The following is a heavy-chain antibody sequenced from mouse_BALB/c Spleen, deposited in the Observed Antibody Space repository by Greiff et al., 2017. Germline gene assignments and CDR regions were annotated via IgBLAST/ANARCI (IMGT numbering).Heavy chain of an antibody. J-gene: IGHJ3*01. Sequence: DVKLQESGAELVKPGASVKLSCTASGFNIKDTYMHWVKQRPEQGLEWIGRIDPANGNTKYDPKFQGKATITADTSSNTAYLQLSSLTSEDTAVYYCASGGNYGAWFAYWGQGTLVTVSA. CDR3: ASGGNYGAWFAY. V-gene: IGHV14-3*02. CDR1: GFNIKDTY. CDR2: IDPANGNT. D-gene: IGHD2-1*01.